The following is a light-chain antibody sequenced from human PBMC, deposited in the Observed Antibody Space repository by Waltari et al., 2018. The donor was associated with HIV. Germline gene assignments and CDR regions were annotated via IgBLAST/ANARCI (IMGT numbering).Light chain of an antibody. J-gene: IGLJ3*02. CDR3: SSYASGDTLVM. CDR2: AVN. CDR1: ITDIGTYNH. Sequence: QSALTQPASVSGSPGQSITISCTGTITDIGTYNHVSWYQHHAGRAPKLLIYAVNNRPSGVSTRFSASKSGNTASLTISGLQSDDEADYYCSSYASGDTLVMFGGGTKVTDL. V-gene: IGLV2-14*03.